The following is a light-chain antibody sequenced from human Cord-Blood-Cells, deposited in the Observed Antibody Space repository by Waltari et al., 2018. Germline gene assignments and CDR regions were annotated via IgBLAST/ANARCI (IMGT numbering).Light chain of an antibody. Sequence: EIVMTQSPATLSVSPGERATLSCRASQSVSSNLAWYQQKPGQAPRLLIYGASTRATGIPARFSGSGSGTEFTLTISSLQPEDFATYYCQQSYSTLTFGQGTKVEIK. CDR3: QQSYSTLT. CDR2: GAS. J-gene: IGKJ1*01. V-gene: IGKV3-15*01. CDR1: QSVSSN.